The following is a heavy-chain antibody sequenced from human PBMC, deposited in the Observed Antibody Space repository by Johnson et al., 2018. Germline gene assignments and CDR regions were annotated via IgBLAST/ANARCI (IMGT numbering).Heavy chain of an antibody. Sequence: VQLVESGGGLVQPXRSLRLSCAASGFTFDDYAMHWVRQTPGKGLQWVSCISWDSGSIGYADSVTGRFTHSRDNAKNSLYLQMNRLRAEDTAVYYCGRVRGTGDRNYYYYGMDVWGQGTTVTGSS. J-gene: IGHJ6*02. V-gene: IGHV3-9*01. CDR3: GRVRGTGDRNYYYYGMDV. CDR2: ISWDSGSI. CDR1: GFTFDDYA. D-gene: IGHD3-10*01.